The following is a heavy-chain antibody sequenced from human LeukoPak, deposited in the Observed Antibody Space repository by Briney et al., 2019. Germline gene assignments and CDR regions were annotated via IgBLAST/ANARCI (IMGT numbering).Heavy chain of an antibody. V-gene: IGHV1-18*01. CDR1: GYTFTING. Sequence: GASVKVSCTASGYTFTINGISWVRQAPGRGLEWMGWISANSGDTIYAEKFHGRVTLTRDTSTGTAYMELNSLTYDDTAVYYCARDRWYAFDYWGQGTLVTVSS. CDR3: ARDRWYAFDY. J-gene: IGHJ4*02. D-gene: IGHD6-13*01. CDR2: ISANSGDT.